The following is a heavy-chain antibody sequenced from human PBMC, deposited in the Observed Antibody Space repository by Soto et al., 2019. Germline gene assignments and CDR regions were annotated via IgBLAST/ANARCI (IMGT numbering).Heavy chain of an antibody. D-gene: IGHD3-22*01. Sequence: QVQLVESGGGVVQPGRSLRLSCAASGFTLSNYGMNWVRQAPGKGLEWVAVISFDGSNKYYADSVKGRFTISRDNSKNTLYLQMNSLGTEDTAVYYCAKETPLKRRYYDTSGYYYFDYWGQGTLVTVSS. V-gene: IGHV3-30*18. CDR3: AKETPLKRRYYDTSGYYYFDY. CDR2: ISFDGSNK. CDR1: GFTLSNYG. J-gene: IGHJ4*02.